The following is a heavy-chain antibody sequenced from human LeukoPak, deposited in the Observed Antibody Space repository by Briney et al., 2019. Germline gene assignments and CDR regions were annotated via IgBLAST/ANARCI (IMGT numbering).Heavy chain of an antibody. CDR2: IYPGDSDT. Sequence: GESLQIFCKGSGYSFTSYWIGWVRQMPGKGLEWMGIIYPGDSDTRYSPSFQGQVTISADKSISTAYLQWSSLKASDTAMYYCARQSSYDFWSGYYRYYYGMDVWGQGTTVTVSS. V-gene: IGHV5-51*01. CDR3: ARQSSYDFWSGYYRYYYGMDV. CDR1: GYSFTSYW. D-gene: IGHD3-3*01. J-gene: IGHJ6*02.